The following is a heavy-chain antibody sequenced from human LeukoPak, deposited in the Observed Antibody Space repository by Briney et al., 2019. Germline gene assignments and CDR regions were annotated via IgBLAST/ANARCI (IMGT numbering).Heavy chain of an antibody. Sequence: GASVKLSCKASGYTFTAYNMHWVRQAPGQGLEWMGSISPNSGDTDYSQKFQDRFTMTRDTSISTAYMGVSSLRSDDTAVYYCATLARYHSDGYTSRGYNDFWGQGTLVTVSS. D-gene: IGHD5-24*01. J-gene: IGHJ4*02. CDR3: ATLARYHSDGYTSRGYNDF. CDR2: ISPNSGDT. V-gene: IGHV1-2*02. CDR1: GYTFTAYN.